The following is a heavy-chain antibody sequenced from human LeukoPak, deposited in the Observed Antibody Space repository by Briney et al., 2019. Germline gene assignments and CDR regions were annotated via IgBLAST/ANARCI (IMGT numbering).Heavy chain of an antibody. D-gene: IGHD3-9*01. CDR1: GYTFTSYD. CDR3: ARDLKYNILTGYRSSFGFEP. Sequence: ASVKVSCKASGYTFTSYDINWVRQATGQGLEWMGWMNPNSGNTGYAQKFQGRVNITRNTSISTAYRELSSLRSDDTAVYYCARDLKYNILTGYRSSFGFEPWGQGTLVSVSS. CDR2: MNPNSGNT. J-gene: IGHJ5*02. V-gene: IGHV1-8*03.